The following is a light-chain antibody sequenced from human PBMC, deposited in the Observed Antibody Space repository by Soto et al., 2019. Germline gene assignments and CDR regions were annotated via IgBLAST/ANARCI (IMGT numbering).Light chain of an antibody. CDR3: QQANSFPLI. CDR1: QGSSSW. J-gene: IGKJ3*01. Sequence: DIQMTQSPSSVSASVGDRVTMTCRASQGSSSWLAWYQQKPGKAPKLLIYAASSLQSGVPSRFSGSGSGTDFTLTISSLQPEDVATYSCQQANSFPLIFGPGTKVDIK. CDR2: AAS. V-gene: IGKV1-12*01.